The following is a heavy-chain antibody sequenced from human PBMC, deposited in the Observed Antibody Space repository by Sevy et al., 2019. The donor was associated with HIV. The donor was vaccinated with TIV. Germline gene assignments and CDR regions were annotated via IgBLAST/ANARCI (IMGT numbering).Heavy chain of an antibody. V-gene: IGHV3-30*02. CDR2: IRFDGSNK. J-gene: IGHJ3*02. CDR1: GFTFSSYG. D-gene: IGHD2-15*01. CDR3: AKDGVVVAAPDAFDI. Sequence: GGSLRLSCAASGFTFSSYGMHWVRQAPGKGLEWVAFIRFDGSNKYYADSVKGRFTISRDNSKNTLYLQMNSLRAEDTAVYYCAKDGVVVAAPDAFDIWGQGTMVNVSS.